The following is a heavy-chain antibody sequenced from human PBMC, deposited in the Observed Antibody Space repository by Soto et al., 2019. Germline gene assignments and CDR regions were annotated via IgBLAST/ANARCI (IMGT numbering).Heavy chain of an antibody. CDR2: MNPNSGNT. J-gene: IGHJ6*03. CDR3: ALSRYCSGGSCYTDYYYMDG. V-gene: IGHV1-8*01. CDR1: GYTFTSYD. D-gene: IGHD2-15*01. Sequence: ASVKVSCKASGYTFTSYDINWVRQAIGQGLEWMGWMNPNSGNTGYAQKFQGRVTMTRNTSISTAYMELSSLRSEDTAVYYCALSRYCSGGSCYTDYYYMDGWGKGTTVTVSS.